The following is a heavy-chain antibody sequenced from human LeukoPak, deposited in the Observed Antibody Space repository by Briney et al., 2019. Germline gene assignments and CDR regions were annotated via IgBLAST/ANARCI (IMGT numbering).Heavy chain of an antibody. CDR1: GFTFSTYS. J-gene: IGHJ4*02. V-gene: IGHV3-48*04. Sequence: GGSLRLSCATSGFTFSTYSLNWVRQSPGKGLEWVSYISTSGTINYAESVKGRFTISRDNAKKSLSLQMNSLRAEDTAVYCARDLDYGGKGLDYWGQGTLVTVSS. CDR2: ISTSGTI. D-gene: IGHD4-23*01. CDR3: ARDLDYGGKGLDY.